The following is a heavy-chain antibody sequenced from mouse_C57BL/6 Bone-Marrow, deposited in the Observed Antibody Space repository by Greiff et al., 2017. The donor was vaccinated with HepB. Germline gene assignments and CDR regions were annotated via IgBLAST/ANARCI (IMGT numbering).Heavy chain of an antibody. CDR1: GYTFTSYW. D-gene: IGHD1-1*01. V-gene: IGHV1-55*01. Sequence: VQLQQPGAELVKPGASVKMSCKASGYTFTSYWITWVKQRPGQGLEWIGDIYPGSGSTNYNEKFKSKATLTVDTSSSTAYMQLSSLTSEDSAVYYCARGITTVVATKSYYFDYWGQGTTLTVSS. CDR3: ARGITTVVATKSYYFDY. J-gene: IGHJ2*01. CDR2: IYPGSGST.